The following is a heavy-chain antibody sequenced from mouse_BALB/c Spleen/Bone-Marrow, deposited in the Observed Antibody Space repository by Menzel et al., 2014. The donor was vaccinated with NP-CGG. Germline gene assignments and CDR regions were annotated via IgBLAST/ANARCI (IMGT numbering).Heavy chain of an antibody. Sequence: QVQLKDSGAELVRPGASVKLSCKALGYTFTDYEMHWVKQTPVNGLEWIGAIHPGSGNTAYNQKFKGKATLTADKSSSTAYMELSSLTSEDSAVYYCIRGNYRYSWFAYWGQGTLVTVS. CDR3: IRGNYRYSWFAY. CDR2: IHPGSGNT. V-gene: IGHV1-15*01. D-gene: IGHD2-14*01. CDR1: GYTFTDYE. J-gene: IGHJ3*01.